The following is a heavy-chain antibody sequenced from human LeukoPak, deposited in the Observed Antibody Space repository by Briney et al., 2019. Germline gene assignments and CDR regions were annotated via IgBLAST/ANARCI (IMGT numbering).Heavy chain of an antibody. Sequence: PGGSLRLPCAASGFTFSDYYMSWIRQAPGKGLEWVSYISATGNTIYYADSVKGRFTIPRDNANNSLYLHMNSLRAEDTAVFYCARDERLWFGALTYYYMDVWGKGTTVTVSS. J-gene: IGHJ6*03. V-gene: IGHV3-11*01. CDR3: ARDERLWFGALTYYYMDV. CDR2: ISATGNTI. CDR1: GFTFSDYY. D-gene: IGHD3-10*01.